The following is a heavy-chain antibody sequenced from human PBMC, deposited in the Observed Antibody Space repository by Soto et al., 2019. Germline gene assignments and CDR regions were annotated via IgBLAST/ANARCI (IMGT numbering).Heavy chain of an antibody. CDR1: GFTFAGYST. Sequence: EVHLLESGGGLVQPGGSLRLSCAASGFTFAGYSTMSWVRQAPGKGLEWVSSISGSGGSTYYADSVKGRFTISRDNSKNSLFLQMNSLRAEDTAVYYCATTLTTSAEYFQYWGQGTLVTVSS. D-gene: IGHD3-16*01. CDR3: ATTLTTSAEYFQY. CDR2: ISGSGGST. J-gene: IGHJ1*01. V-gene: IGHV3-23*01.